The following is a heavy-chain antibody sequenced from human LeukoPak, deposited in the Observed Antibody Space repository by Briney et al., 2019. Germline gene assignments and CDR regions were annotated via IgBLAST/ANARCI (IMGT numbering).Heavy chain of an antibody. V-gene: IGHV4-59*11. D-gene: IGHD5-18*01. J-gene: IGHJ4*02. CDR1: GGPISSHY. Sequence: SETLSLTCTVSGGPISSHYGSWIRQPPGKGLEGIAYLFDSVNTKDNPSLQSRLTLSADPSKNQFSLRLSSVTAADTAVYYCATIKRGSIFGYFDFWGQGIKVTVSS. CDR2: LFDSVNT. CDR3: ATIKRGSIFGYFDF.